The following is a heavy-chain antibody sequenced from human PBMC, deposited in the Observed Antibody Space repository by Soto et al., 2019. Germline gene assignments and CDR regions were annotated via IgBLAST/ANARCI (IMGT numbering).Heavy chain of an antibody. D-gene: IGHD3-9*01. V-gene: IGHV3-30*03. CDR2: ISYDGSNK. CDR1: GFTFINYG. J-gene: IGHJ4*02. Sequence: GGSLRLSCAASGFTFINYGMHWVRQAPGKGLEWVALISYDGSNKFYADSVKGRFTISRDNSKNTLYLQMNSLRPEDTAVYYCATAYRYFDLPNYWAEGTMATVYS. CDR3: ATAYRYFDLPNY.